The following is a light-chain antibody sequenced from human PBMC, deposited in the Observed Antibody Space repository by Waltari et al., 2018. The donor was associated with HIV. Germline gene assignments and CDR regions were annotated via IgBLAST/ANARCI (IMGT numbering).Light chain of an antibody. V-gene: IGKV1-39*01. Sequence: DIQMTQSPSSLSASVGDRVTITCRASQNIHNYVNWYQQKPGRAPTLLIYTSSYLQRGVPSRFSGSGSGTDFTLAISSLQPEDFATYYCQQSYSIPQTFGQGTNVEVK. CDR1: QNIHNY. J-gene: IGKJ1*01. CDR3: QQSYSIPQT. CDR2: TSS.